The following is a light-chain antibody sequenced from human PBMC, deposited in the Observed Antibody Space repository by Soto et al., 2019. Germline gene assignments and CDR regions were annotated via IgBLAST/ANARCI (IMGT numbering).Light chain of an antibody. CDR1: TSDVGHYNY. Sequence: QSALTQPASVSGSPGQSIAISCTGTTSDVGHYNYVSWYQQHPGKAPQLMIYGVSNRPSGVSDRFSGSKSGDTASLTISGLPAEDEADYHGSSCTGSYYVFGTGTKVTVL. CDR2: GVS. J-gene: IGLJ1*01. CDR3: SSCTGSYYV. V-gene: IGLV2-14*03.